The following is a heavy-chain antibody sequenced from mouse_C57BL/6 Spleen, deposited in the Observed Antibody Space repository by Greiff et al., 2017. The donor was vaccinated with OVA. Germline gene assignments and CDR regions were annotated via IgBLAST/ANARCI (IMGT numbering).Heavy chain of an antibody. CDR3: ARGEDYDYEGYFDY. D-gene: IGHD2-4*01. CDR2: IFPGSGST. V-gene: IGHV1-75*01. Sequence: VQLQQSGPELVKPGASVKISCRASGYTFTDYYINWVKQRPGQGLEWIGWIFPGSGSTYYNEKFKGKATLTVDKSSSTAYMLLSSLTSEDSAVYFCARGEDYDYEGYFDYWGQGTTLTVSS. J-gene: IGHJ2*01. CDR1: GYTFTDYY.